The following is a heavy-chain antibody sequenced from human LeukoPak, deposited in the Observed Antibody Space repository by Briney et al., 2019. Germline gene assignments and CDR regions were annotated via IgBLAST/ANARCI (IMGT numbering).Heavy chain of an antibody. D-gene: IGHD3-16*01. CDR2: ISAYNGNA. CDR3: SRAGGVAVAGDY. Sequence: GASVKVSCKASGYIFPNYGISWVRQAPGQGPEWLGWISAYNGNANYALKLQGRVTLTTDSATTTAYMELRSLRSEDTAIYYCSRAGGVAVAGDYWGQGTLVSVSS. J-gene: IGHJ4*02. CDR1: GYIFPNYG. V-gene: IGHV1-18*01.